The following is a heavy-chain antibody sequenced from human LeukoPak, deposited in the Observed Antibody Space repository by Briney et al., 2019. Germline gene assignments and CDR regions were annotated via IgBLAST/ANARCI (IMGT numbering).Heavy chain of an antibody. CDR1: GFTVSNDY. Sequence: PGGSLRLSCAASGFTVSNDYMSWVRQAPGKGLVWVSVIYSGGTTYYADSVKGRFTISRDNSKNTLSLQMNSLRAEDTAVYYCARGGYYDTSGYYYVGYFQLWGQGTLVTVSS. J-gene: IGHJ1*01. CDR3: ARGGYYDTSGYYYVGYFQL. V-gene: IGHV3-53*01. CDR2: IYSGGTT. D-gene: IGHD3-22*01.